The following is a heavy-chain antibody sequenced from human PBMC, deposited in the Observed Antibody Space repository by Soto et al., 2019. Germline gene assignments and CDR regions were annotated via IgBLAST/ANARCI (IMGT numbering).Heavy chain of an antibody. CDR1: GFTFSSYG. V-gene: IGHV3-33*01. D-gene: IGHD3-22*01. CDR3: ARDSLITRIVVGAFDI. J-gene: IGHJ3*02. CDR2: IWYDGSNK. Sequence: GGSLRLSCAASGFTFSSYGMHWVRQAPGKGLEWVAAIWYDGSNKYYADSVKGRFTISRDNSKNTLYLQMNSLRAEDTAVYYCARDSLITRIVVGAFDIWGQGTMVTVSS.